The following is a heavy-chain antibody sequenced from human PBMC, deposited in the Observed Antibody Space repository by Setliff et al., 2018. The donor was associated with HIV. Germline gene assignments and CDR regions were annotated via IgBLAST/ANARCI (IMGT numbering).Heavy chain of an antibody. D-gene: IGHD6-13*01. CDR1: GYTFTAYN. J-gene: IGHJ4*02. CDR3: ARDQGIAAAGSVY. V-gene: IGHV1-2*02. Sequence: GASVKVSCKASGYTFTAYNIQWVRQAPGQGLEWVGWINPNSGDTNYAQKFQGRVTMTRDTSISTAYMELSRLRSDDTAVYYCARDQGIAAAGSVYWGQGTLVTVSS. CDR2: INPNSGDT.